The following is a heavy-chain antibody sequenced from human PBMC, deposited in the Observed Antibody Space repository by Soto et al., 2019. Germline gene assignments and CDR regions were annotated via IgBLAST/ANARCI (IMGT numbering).Heavy chain of an antibody. J-gene: IGHJ4*02. D-gene: IGHD3-10*01. CDR3: AREWSTSGDLDY. CDR1: GFTFSSHS. CDR2: SSYDGSIK. V-gene: IGHV3-30-3*01. Sequence: QVQLVESGGGVVQPGRSLRLSCAASGFTFSSHSIQWVRQAPGQGLEGVAVSSYDGSIKYYAASVKGRFTISRDNSKNTAYPQMNSLIDEDTAVFYCAREWSTSGDLDYWGQGTLVIVSS.